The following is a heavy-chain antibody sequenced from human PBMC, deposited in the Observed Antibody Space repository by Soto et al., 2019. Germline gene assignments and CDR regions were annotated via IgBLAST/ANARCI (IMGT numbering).Heavy chain of an antibody. V-gene: IGHV3-23*01. CDR2: ISGSGDYT. CDR1: GFTFSIYA. CDR3: AKVLKAVAGAYDY. D-gene: IGHD6-19*01. J-gene: IGHJ4*02. Sequence: EVQLLESGGGLVQPGGSLRLSCAASGFTFSIYATSWVRQAPGKGLEWVSAISGSGDYTYYADPVKGRFAISRDNAKTTLYLQMNSLRAEETAVYYCAKVLKAVAGAYDYWGQGTLVTVSA.